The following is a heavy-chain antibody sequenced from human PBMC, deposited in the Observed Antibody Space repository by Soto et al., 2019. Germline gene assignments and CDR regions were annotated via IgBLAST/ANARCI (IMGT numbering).Heavy chain of an antibody. Sequence: QVQLQESGPGLVKPSQTLSLTCTVSGGSISSGGYYWSWIRQHPGKGLEWIGYIYYSGSTYYNPSPKSRVTISVDTSKNQFSLKLSSVTAADTAVYYCARQGGAAAAHWYFDLWGRGTLVTVSS. V-gene: IGHV4-31*03. D-gene: IGHD6-13*01. CDR3: ARQGGAAAAHWYFDL. J-gene: IGHJ2*01. CDR1: GGSISSGGYY. CDR2: IYYSGST.